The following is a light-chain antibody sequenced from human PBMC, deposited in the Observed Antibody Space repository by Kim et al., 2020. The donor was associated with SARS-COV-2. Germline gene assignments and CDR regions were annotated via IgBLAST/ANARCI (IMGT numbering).Light chain of an antibody. CDR2: GDN. CDR3: CSYANGGTWV. J-gene: IGLJ3*02. CDR1: NNDVGSHDL. Sequence: LSQPASVSASPGQSITISCSGTNNDVGSHDLVSWYQHHPGTAPKLVIYGDNQRPSGVSSRFSGSKSGNTASLTISGLQPEDEADYHCCSYANGGTWVFGGGTQLTVL. V-gene: IGLV2-23*01.